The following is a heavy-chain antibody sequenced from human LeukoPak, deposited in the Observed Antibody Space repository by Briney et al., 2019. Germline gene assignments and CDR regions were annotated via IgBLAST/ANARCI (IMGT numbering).Heavy chain of an antibody. CDR3: ARDQRAVAGYDY. J-gene: IGHJ4*02. CDR1: GFTVSSNY. V-gene: IGHV3-66*01. CDR2: IYSGGST. Sequence: GGSLRLSCAASGFTVSSNYMSWVRQAPGKGLEWVSVIYSGGSTYYADSVKGRFTISRDNSKNTLYLQMNSLRAEDTAVYYCARDQRAVAGYDYWGQGTLVTVSS. D-gene: IGHD6-19*01.